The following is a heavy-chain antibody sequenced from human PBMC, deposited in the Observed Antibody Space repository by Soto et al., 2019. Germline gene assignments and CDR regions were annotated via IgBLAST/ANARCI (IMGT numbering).Heavy chain of an antibody. Sequence: SETLSLTCTVSGGSISSGDYYWSWIRQPPGKGLEWIGYIYYSGSTYYNPSLKSRVTISVDTSKNQFSLKLSSVTAADTAVYYCARGVGYDFWSGYPNPIWFDPWGQGTLVTVSS. D-gene: IGHD3-3*01. J-gene: IGHJ5*02. CDR2: IYYSGST. V-gene: IGHV4-61*08. CDR1: GGSISSGDYY. CDR3: ARGVGYDFWSGYPNPIWFDP.